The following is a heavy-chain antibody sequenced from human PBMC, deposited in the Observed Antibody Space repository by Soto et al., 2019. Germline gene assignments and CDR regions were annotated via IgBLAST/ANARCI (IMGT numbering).Heavy chain of an antibody. V-gene: IGHV1-3*01. J-gene: IGHJ6*02. D-gene: IGHD2-21*02. CDR3: ASEYCGGDCYSAARYGMDV. CDR2: INAGNGNT. CDR1: GYTFTSYA. Sequence: QVQLVQSGAEVKKPGASVKVSCKASGYTFTSYAMHWVRQAPGQRLEWMGWINAGNGNTKYSQKFQGRVTITRDTSASPAYRELSSLRSEDTAVYYCASEYCGGDCYSAARYGMDVWGQGTTVTVSS.